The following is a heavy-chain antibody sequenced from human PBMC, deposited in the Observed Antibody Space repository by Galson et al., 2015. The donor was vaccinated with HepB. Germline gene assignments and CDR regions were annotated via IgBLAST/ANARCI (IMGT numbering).Heavy chain of an antibody. CDR3: ARSTMIVVGGAFDI. Sequence: SVKVSCKASGYTFISYDIYWVRQAPGQGLEWMGWISAYNGNPNYAQKLQGRVTMTTDTSTSTAYMVLRSLRSDDTAVYYCARSTMIVVGGAFDIWGQGTMVTVSS. D-gene: IGHD3-22*01. V-gene: IGHV1-18*04. CDR1: GYTFISYD. CDR2: ISAYNGNP. J-gene: IGHJ3*02.